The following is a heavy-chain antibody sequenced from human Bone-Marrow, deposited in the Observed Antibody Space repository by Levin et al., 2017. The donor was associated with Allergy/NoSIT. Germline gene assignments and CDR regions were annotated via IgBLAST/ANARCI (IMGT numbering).Heavy chain of an antibody. V-gene: IGHV4-59*01. CDR3: ARDVGPTYGWFDP. D-gene: IGHD1-26*01. J-gene: IGHJ5*02. Sequence: SETLSLTCSVSGGSIDNYYWNWIRQSPGKGLEWIGYVYFSGYTMYNPSLKSRVTISFDTSKNQVSLNLNSLTAADTAIYYCARDVGPTYGWFDPWGQGTLVTVS. CDR1: GGSIDNYY. CDR2: VYFSGYT.